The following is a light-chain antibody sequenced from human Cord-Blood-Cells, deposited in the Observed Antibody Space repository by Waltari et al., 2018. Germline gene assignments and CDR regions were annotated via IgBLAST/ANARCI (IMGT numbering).Light chain of an antibody. Sequence: QSALTQPASVSGSPGQSLTISCTGTSSDVGGYNYVSWYQQPPGKAPKLMIHDVSNRPSGVSNRFSGSKSGNTASLTISGLQAEDEADYYCSSYTSSSTYVFGTGTKVTVL. J-gene: IGLJ1*01. CDR2: DVS. V-gene: IGLV2-14*01. CDR1: SSDVGGYNY. CDR3: SSYTSSSTYV.